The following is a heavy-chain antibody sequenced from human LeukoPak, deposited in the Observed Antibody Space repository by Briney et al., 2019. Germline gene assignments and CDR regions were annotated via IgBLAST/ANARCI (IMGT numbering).Heavy chain of an antibody. CDR1: GGSISSYY. Sequence: SETLSLTCTVSGGSISSYYWSWIRQPPGKGLEWIGYIYYSGSINYNPSLKSRVTISVDTSKNQLSLKVTSVTAADTAVYYCARPRAQWLGNDGFDMWGQGTLVTVSS. CDR2: IYYSGSI. CDR3: ARPRAQWLGNDGFDM. J-gene: IGHJ3*02. D-gene: IGHD6-19*01. V-gene: IGHV4-59*08.